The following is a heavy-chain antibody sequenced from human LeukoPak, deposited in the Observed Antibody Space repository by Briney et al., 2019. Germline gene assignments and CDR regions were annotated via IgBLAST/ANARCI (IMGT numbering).Heavy chain of an antibody. D-gene: IGHD3-10*01. CDR3: ARPGNYGPGIQGDYFDY. V-gene: IGHV4-34*01. J-gene: IGHJ4*02. Sequence: PSETLSLTCAVYGGSSSGYYWSWIRQPPGKGLEWIGKINHSGSTNYNPSLKSRVTISVDTSKNQFSLKLSSVTAADTAVYYCARPGNYGPGIQGDYFDYWGQGTLVTVSS. CDR1: GGSSSGYY. CDR2: INHSGST.